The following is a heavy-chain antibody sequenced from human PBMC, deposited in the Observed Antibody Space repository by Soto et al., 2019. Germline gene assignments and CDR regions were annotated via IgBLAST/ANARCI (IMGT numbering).Heavy chain of an antibody. J-gene: IGHJ6*02. CDR1: GGSISSYY. CDR3: AGGIAVAGEVNYYYYYGMDV. V-gene: IGHV4-4*07. CDR2: IYTSGST. D-gene: IGHD6-19*01. Sequence: KASETLSLTCTVSGGSISSYYWSWIRQPAGKGLEWIGRIYTSGSTNYNPSLKSRVTMSVDTSKNQFSLKLSSVTAADTAVYYCAGGIAVAGEVNYYYYYGMDVWGQGTTVTVSS.